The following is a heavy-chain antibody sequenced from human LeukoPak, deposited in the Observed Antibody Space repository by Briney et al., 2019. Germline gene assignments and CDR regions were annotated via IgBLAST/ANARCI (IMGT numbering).Heavy chain of an antibody. CDR1: GYSFPTYW. CDR2: IDPSDSYT. Sequence: NRGESLKISCEGSGYSFPTYWIAWVRQMPGKGLEWMGRIDPSDSYTNYSPSFQGHVTISADKSISTAYLQWSSLKASDTAMYYCARQSSSSFDYWGQGTLVTVSS. D-gene: IGHD6-6*01. J-gene: IGHJ4*02. V-gene: IGHV5-10-1*01. CDR3: ARQSSSSFDY.